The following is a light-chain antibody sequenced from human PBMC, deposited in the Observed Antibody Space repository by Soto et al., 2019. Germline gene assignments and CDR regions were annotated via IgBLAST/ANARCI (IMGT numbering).Light chain of an antibody. V-gene: IGKV3-15*01. CDR2: GAS. Sequence: EIVMTQSPATLSVSPGETATLSCRASQSVSNNVAWYQQKPGQAPRLLILGASTRATGIPARFSGSGSGTEITLSISSLQSEDFAVYYCKQYKEWPPFTFGQGTRLEIK. CDR3: KQYKEWPPFT. CDR1: QSVSNN. J-gene: IGKJ5*01.